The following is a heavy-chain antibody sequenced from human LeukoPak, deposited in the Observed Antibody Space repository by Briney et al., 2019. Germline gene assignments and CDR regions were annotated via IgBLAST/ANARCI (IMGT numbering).Heavy chain of an antibody. Sequence: GGPLRLSCGASGFTFSSYWMLWVRQAPGKGLVWVSRINSDGSSASYADSVKGRFTIFRDNAKNTLYLQMNSLRAEDTAVYYCAREEMASLPYFDSWGQGTLVTVSA. CDR1: GFTFSSYW. CDR2: INSDGSSA. V-gene: IGHV3-74*01. J-gene: IGHJ4*02. CDR3: AREEMASLPYFDS. D-gene: IGHD5-24*01.